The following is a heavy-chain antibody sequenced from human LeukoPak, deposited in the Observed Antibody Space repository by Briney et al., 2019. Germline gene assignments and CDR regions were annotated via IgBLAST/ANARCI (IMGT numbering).Heavy chain of an antibody. J-gene: IGHJ4*02. D-gene: IGHD6-19*01. CDR3: AKPSSGWTSFDY. Sequence: PGGSLRLSCEASGFILSSYAMSWVRQAPGKGLEWVSGISSSGGTTYYADSVKGRFSISRDNSKNTPSLQMNSLRAEDTAVYYCAKPSSGWTSFDYWSQGTLVTVSS. CDR2: ISSSGGTT. V-gene: IGHV3-23*01. CDR1: GFILSSYA.